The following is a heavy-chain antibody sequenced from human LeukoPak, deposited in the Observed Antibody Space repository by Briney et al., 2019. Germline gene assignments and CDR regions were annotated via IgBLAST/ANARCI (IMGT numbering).Heavy chain of an antibody. CDR2: INPNSGGT. CDR3: ARDRAVATIGGVDY. J-gene: IGHJ4*02. CDR1: GSTFTGYY. Sequence: ASVKVSCKASGSTFTGYYMHWVRQAPGQGLEWMGWINPNSGGTNYAQKFQGRVTMTRDTSISTAYMELSRLRSDDTAVYYCARDRAVATIGGVDYWGQGTLVTVSS. V-gene: IGHV1-2*02. D-gene: IGHD5-12*01.